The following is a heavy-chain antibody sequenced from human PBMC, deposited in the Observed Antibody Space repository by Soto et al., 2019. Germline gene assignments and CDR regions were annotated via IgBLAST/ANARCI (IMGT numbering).Heavy chain of an antibody. V-gene: IGHV3-23*01. CDR3: AKGRSYYYYYGVDV. CDR2: IIDSGGST. CDR1: GLTFSSCA. Sequence: GGSLRLSCAASGLTFSSCAMGWVRQNPGKGLEGVSDIIDSGGSTYYADSVKGRFTISRDNSKSTLYLQMNSLRAEDTALYYCAKGRSYYYYYGVDVWGQRTTVTVSS. J-gene: IGHJ6*02.